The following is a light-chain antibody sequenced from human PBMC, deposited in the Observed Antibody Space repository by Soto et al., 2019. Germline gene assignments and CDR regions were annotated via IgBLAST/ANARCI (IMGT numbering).Light chain of an antibody. V-gene: IGLV2-14*01. J-gene: IGLJ3*02. CDR2: DVS. CDR1: SSDVGGYDF. CDR3: TSYTRSDIGV. Sequence: QSVLTQPASVSGYPGQSITISCTGTSSDVGGYDFVSWYQQRPGKAPKLIIYDVSNRPSGVSNRFSGSKSGNTASLTISGLQAEDEADYYCTSYTRSDIGVFGGGTKLTVL.